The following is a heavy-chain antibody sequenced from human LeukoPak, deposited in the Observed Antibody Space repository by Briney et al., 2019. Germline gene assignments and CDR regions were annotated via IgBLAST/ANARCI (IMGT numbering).Heavy chain of an antibody. CDR2: IRYDGSNK. D-gene: IGHD5-18*01. V-gene: IGHV3-30*02. CDR1: GFTFSIYG. Sequence: GGSLRLSCAASGFTFSIYGIHWVRQAPGKGLEWVAFIRYDGSNKYYADSVKGRFTISRDNSKNTLYLQMNSLRAEDTAVYYCAQQLQLRSDAFDIWGQGTMVTVSS. CDR3: AQQLQLRSDAFDI. J-gene: IGHJ3*02.